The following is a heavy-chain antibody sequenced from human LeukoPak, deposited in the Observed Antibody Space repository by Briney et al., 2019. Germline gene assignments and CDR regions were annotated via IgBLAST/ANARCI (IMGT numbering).Heavy chain of an antibody. V-gene: IGHV1-69*05. CDR2: IIPIFGTA. J-gene: IGHJ6*04. CDR3: ARGTTGTTNLDV. Sequence: SVKVSCKASGGTFSTYAISWVRQAPGQGLEWMGGIIPIFGTANYAQKFQGRVTITTDESTSTAYMELRSLRSEDTAVYYCARGTTGTTNLDVWGKGTTVTVSS. D-gene: IGHD1-1*01. CDR1: GGTFSTYA.